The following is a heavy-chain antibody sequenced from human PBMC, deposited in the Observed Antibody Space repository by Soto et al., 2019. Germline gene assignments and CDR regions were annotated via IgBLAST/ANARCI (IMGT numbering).Heavy chain of an antibody. Sequence: SETLSLTCTVSGDSISSGGYYWSWIRQLPGKGLEWIGYIYSNGYTYYNPSLESRVTISLDTSNNQFSLKLTSVTAADTAVYYCARGMTTVTTLDYWGQGTLVTVSS. CDR3: ARGMTTVTTLDY. CDR1: GDSISSGGYY. D-gene: IGHD4-4*01. CDR2: IYSNGYT. V-gene: IGHV4-31*03. J-gene: IGHJ4*02.